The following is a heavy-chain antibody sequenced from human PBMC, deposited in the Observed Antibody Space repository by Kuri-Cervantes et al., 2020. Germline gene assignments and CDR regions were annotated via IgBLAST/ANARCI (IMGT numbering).Heavy chain of an antibody. CDR3: AREWIAVAGTDAFDI. CDR2: IRFDGSNK. CDR1: GFTFSSYG. V-gene: IGHV3-30*02. J-gene: IGHJ3*02. Sequence: GESLKISCAASGFTFSSYGMHWVRQAPGKGLEWVAFIRFDGSNKNYADSVKGRFTISRDNSKNTLYLQMDSLRTEDTAVYYCAREWIAVAGTDAFDIWGQGTMVTVSS. D-gene: IGHD6-19*01.